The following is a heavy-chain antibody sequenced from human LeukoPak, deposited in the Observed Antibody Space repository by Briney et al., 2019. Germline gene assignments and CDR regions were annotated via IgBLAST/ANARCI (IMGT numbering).Heavy chain of an antibody. CDR3: AKGRYYDFWSYFDY. D-gene: IGHD3-3*01. CDR2: INWNGGST. CDR1: GFTFDDYG. J-gene: IGHJ4*02. V-gene: IGHV3-20*04. Sequence: RPGGSLRLSCAASGFTFDDYGMSWVRQAPGKGLEWVSGINWNGGSTGYADSVKGRFTISRDNAKNSLYLQMNSLRAEDTALYYCAKGRYYDFWSYFDYWGQGTLVTVSS.